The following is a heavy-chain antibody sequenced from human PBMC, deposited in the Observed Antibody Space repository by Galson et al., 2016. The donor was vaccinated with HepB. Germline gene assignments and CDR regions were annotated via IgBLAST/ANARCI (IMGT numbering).Heavy chain of an antibody. Sequence: SLRLSCAASKFRFSAYGMHWVRQAPGKGLEWVAVISYDGSNKYYADSVKGRFTISRDNSKNTLHLQMDGLKAEDTAIYYCAKHTYIYASVTFSGFDSWGQGTLVTVSS. J-gene: IGHJ4*02. D-gene: IGHD5-18*01. CDR2: ISYDGSNK. CDR3: AKHTYIYASVTFSGFDS. CDR1: KFRFSAYG. V-gene: IGHV3-30*18.